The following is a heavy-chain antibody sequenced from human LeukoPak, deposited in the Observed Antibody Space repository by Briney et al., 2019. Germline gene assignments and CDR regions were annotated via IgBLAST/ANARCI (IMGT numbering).Heavy chain of an antibody. J-gene: IGHJ4*02. CDR3: ARYRRDCSSTSCSYYFDY. V-gene: IGHV3-64*01. D-gene: IGHD2-2*01. CDR2: ISSNGGST. CDR1: GFTFSSYA. Sequence: GGSLRLSCAASGFTFSSYAMHWVRQAPGKGLEYVSAISSNGGSTYYANSVKGRFTISRDNSKNTLYLQMGSLRAEDMPVYYCARYRRDCSSTSCSYYFDYWGQGTLVTASS.